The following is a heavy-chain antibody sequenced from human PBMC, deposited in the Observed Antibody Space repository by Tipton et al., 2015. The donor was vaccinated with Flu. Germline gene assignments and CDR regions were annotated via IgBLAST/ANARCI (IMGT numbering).Heavy chain of an antibody. J-gene: IGHJ6*02. D-gene: IGHD1-1*01. V-gene: IGHV1-46*01. CDR3: ARALNHWNPRYGMDV. CDR1: GYTFGSYY. Sequence: QSGPEVKKPGASVKVSCKASGYTFGSYYVHWVRQAPGQGLEWLGVINPTGGTTVYAQRFQGRVTMTRDTSTTTVYKELSSLTSEDTALYYWARALNHWNPRYGMDVWGQRATVTVSS. CDR2: INPTGGTT.